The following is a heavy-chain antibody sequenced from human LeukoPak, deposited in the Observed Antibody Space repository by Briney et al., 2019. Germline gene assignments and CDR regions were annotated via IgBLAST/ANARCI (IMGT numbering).Heavy chain of an antibody. D-gene: IGHD5-24*01. CDR2: ISSGSTI. CDR1: GFTFSDYY. J-gene: IGHJ4*02. Sequence: GGSLRLSCAASGFTFSDYYMSWIRQAPGKGLEWVSYISSGSTIYYADSVKGRFTISRDNAKNSLYLQMNSLRAEDTAVYYCATGRRRGGYPDYWGQGTLVTVSS. V-gene: IGHV3-11*01. CDR3: ATGRRRGGYPDY.